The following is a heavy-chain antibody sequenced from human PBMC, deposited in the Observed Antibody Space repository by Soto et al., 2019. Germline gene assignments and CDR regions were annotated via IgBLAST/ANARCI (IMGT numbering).Heavy chain of an antibody. CDR2: INPSGGST. CDR3: ARADYYDSSGFYYDY. V-gene: IGHV1-46*01. J-gene: IGHJ4*02. Sequence: QVQLVQSGAEVKKPGATVKVSCKASGYIFTNHYIHWVRQAPGQGLEWMGIINPSGGSTNYLQKFQGRVTVTRDTSTSTVYMELSSLRSEHTAVYFCARADYYDSSGFYYDYWGQGTLVTVSS. CDR1: GYIFTNHY. D-gene: IGHD3-22*01.